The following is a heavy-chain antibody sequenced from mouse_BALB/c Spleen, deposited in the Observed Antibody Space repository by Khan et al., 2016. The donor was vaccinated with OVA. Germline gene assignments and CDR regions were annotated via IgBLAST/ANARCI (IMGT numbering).Heavy chain of an antibody. V-gene: IGHV2-6-5*01. CDR1: GFSLTDYG. D-gene: IGHD1-1*02. Sequence: QVQLKESGPGLVAPSQSLSITCSVSGFSLTDYGVSWIRQPPGKGLEWLGVIWGGGSTYYNSVLESRLSISKDNSKSQVFLKMNSLQTDDTAMYYCAKELWSYYFAVDYWGQGTSVTVSS. CDR3: AKELWSYYFAVDY. CDR2: IWGGGST. J-gene: IGHJ4*01.